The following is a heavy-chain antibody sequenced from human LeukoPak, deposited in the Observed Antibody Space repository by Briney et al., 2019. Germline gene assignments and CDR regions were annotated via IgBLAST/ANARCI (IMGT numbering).Heavy chain of an antibody. CDR2: ISYDGRNK. CDR1: AFTFSSYN. D-gene: IGHD6-19*01. CDR3: AKVFPRRSGWRLIRGYYYFDY. J-gene: IGHJ4*02. Sequence: PGGSLRLSCAASAFTFSSYNMHWVRQAPGKGLEWVALISYDGRNKYYADSVKGRFTISRDNSKNTLYLQMNSLRAEDTAVYYCAKVFPRRSGWRLIRGYYYFDYWGQGTLVTVSS. V-gene: IGHV3-30*04.